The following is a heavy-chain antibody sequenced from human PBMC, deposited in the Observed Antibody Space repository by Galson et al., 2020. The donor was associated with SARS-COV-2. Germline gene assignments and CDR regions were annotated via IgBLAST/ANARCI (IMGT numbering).Heavy chain of an antibody. D-gene: IGHD5-18*01. J-gene: IGHJ6*02. V-gene: IGHV4-34*01. CDR3: ARGLQGVLTARVTYYYYYGMDV. Sequence: ETSETLSLTCAVYGGSFSGYYWSWIRQPPGKGREWIGEINHSGSTNYNPSLKSRVTISVDTTKNQFSLKLSSVTAADTAVYYCARGLQGVLTARVTYYYYYGMDVWGQGYTVTVSS. CDR1: GGSFSGYY. CDR2: INHSGST.